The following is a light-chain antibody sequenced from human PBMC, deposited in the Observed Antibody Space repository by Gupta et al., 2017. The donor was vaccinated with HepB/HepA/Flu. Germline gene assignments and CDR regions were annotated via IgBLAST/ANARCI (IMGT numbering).Light chain of an antibody. CDR3: QQYNNYPWT. J-gene: IGKJ1*01. CDR1: QNTGYW. V-gene: IGKV1-5*03. Sequence: DIQMTQSPSTLSASVGDRVTITCRASQNTGYWLAWFQQKPGKAPNPLISKTSTLESGVPSRFRGSRSGTXFTLTIXSLQPDDFATYYCQQYNNYPWTFGXGTKVEIK. CDR2: KTS.